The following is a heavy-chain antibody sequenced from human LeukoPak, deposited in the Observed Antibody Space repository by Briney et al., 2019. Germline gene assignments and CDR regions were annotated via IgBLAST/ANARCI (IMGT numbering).Heavy chain of an antibody. D-gene: IGHD6-13*01. Sequence: KPGGSLRLSCAASGFSFSSYWMSWVRQAPGKGLEWVANIKPDASEKYYVDSVKGRFTISRDNAKNLVYLQMNSLRAEDTAFYYCARDISWYNPFDYWGQGTLVTVHS. CDR1: GFSFSSYW. CDR2: IKPDASEK. CDR3: ARDISWYNPFDY. J-gene: IGHJ4*02. V-gene: IGHV3-7*03.